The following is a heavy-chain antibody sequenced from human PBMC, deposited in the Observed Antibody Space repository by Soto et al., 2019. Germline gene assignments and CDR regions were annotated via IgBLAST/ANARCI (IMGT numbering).Heavy chain of an antibody. D-gene: IGHD2-21*02. CDR1: GFSLTTSGVG. V-gene: IGHV2-5*02. CDR3: AHSQTYCGGNCYSGFDY. J-gene: IGHJ4*02. Sequence: QITLKESGPTLVKPTQTLTLTCTFSGFSLTTSGVGVGWIRQPPGKALEWLALIYWDDDKRYSPSLKSRLTIPXNXSXNXXVLTMTNMDPVDTATYYCAHSQTYCGGNCYSGFDYWGQGTLVTVSS. CDR2: IYWDDDK.